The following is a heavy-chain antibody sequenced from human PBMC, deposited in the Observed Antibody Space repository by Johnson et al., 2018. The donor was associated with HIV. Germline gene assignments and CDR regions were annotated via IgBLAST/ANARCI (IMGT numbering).Heavy chain of an antibody. CDR3: TPGLYWNDAFDI. CDR1: GFTFSDAW. V-gene: IGHV3-15*01. CDR2: VKSKTDGGTT. Sequence: VQLVESGGGLVKPGGSLRLPCAASGFTFSDAWMNWVRQAPGKGLEWVGRVKSKTDGGTTDYAAHVTGRFTSSRDASKNTLYLQMRNLKTEDTAVYSCTPGLYWNDAFDIWGQGTMVTVSS. J-gene: IGHJ3*02. D-gene: IGHD1-1*01.